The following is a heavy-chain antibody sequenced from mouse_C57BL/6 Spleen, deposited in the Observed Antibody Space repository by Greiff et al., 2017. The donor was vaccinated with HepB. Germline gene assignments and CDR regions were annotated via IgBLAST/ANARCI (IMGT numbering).Heavy chain of an antibody. CDR3: ARKNWENYFDY. V-gene: IGHV8-12*01. J-gene: IGHJ2*01. D-gene: IGHD4-1*01. CDR2: IYWDDDK. CDR1: GFSLSTSGMG. Sequence: QVTLKESGPGILQSSQTLSLTCSFSGFSLSTSGMGVSWIRQPSGKGLEWLAHIYWDDDKRYNPFLKSRLTISKDTSRNQVFLKITSVDTADTDRYCGARKNWENYFDYWGQGTTLTVSS.